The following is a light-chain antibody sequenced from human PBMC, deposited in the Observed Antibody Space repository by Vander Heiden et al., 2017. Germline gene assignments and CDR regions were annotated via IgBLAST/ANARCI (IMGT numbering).Light chain of an antibody. CDR3: AAWDDSLNGVV. V-gene: IGLV1-44*01. CDR2: SNN. J-gene: IGLJ2*01. Sequence: SCSGSSPNIGGNTVNWYQQLPGTAPKLLTYSNNQRPSGVPDRFSGSKSGTSASLAISGLQSEDEADYYCAAWDDSLNGVVFGGGTKLTVL. CDR1: SPNIGGNT.